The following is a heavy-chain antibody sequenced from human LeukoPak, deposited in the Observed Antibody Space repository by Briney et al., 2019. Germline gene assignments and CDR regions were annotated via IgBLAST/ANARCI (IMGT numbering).Heavy chain of an antibody. D-gene: IGHD1-26*01. V-gene: IGHV4-30-2*01. CDR1: GGSISSGGYY. CDR2: IYHSGST. J-gene: IGHJ4*02. Sequence: SETLPLTCTVSGGSISSGGYYWSWIRQPPGKGLEWIGYIYHSGSTYYNPSLKSRVTISVDRSKNQFSLKLSSVTAADTAVYYCAREVGSYFVWGQGTLVTVSS. CDR3: AREVGSYFV.